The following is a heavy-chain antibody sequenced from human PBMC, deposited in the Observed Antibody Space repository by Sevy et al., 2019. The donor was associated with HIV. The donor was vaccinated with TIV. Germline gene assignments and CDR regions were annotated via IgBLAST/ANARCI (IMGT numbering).Heavy chain of an antibody. CDR1: GFTFSSYG. Sequence: GGSLRLSCAASGFTFSSYGMHWVRQAPGKGLEWVAVISYDGSNKYYADSVKGRFTISRDNSKNTLSLQMNGLRAGDTAGYYCAKDQGGYSYGLPGYYYYGMDVWGQGTTVTVSS. J-gene: IGHJ6*02. CDR2: ISYDGSNK. V-gene: IGHV3-30*18. D-gene: IGHD5-18*01. CDR3: AKDQGGYSYGLPGYYYYGMDV.